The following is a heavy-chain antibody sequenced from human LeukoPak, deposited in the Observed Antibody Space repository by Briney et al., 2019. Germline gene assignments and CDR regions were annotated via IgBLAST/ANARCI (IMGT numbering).Heavy chain of an antibody. CDR3: ARATLDN. Sequence: GGSLRLSCAASGFSVISNYISWVRQAPGKGLEWVSVTYSDGSTKYADSVKARFTISRDNSKNTVYLQMNSLRVEDTAVYYCARATLDNWGQGTLVTVSS. V-gene: IGHV3-53*01. CDR2: TYSDGST. CDR1: GFSVISNY. J-gene: IGHJ4*02.